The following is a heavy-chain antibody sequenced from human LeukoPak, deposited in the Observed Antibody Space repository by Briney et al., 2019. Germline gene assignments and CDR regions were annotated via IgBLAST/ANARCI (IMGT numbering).Heavy chain of an antibody. CDR1: GGSISSYY. J-gene: IGHJ5*02. V-gene: IGHV4-59*08. CDR3: ARGQARLSWFDP. Sequence: PSETLSLTYTVSGGSISSYYWSWIRQPPGKGLEWIGYIYYSGSANYNPSLKSRVTISVDASKNQFSLKLSSVTAADTAVYYCARGQARLSWFDPWGQGTLVTVSS. D-gene: IGHD6-19*01. CDR2: IYYSGSA.